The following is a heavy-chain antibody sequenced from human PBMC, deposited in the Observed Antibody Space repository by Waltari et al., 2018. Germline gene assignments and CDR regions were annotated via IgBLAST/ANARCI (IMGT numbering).Heavy chain of an antibody. CDR1: GGSFSGYY. D-gene: IGHD6-6*01. V-gene: IGHV4-34*01. J-gene: IGHJ4*02. CDR2: INHSGST. CDR3: AVEYSSSSWRGHTFDY. Sequence: QVQLQQWGAGLLKPSETLSLTCAVYGGSFSGYYWSWIRQPPGKGLEWIGEINHSGSTNYNPSLKSRVTISVDTSKNQFSLKLSSVTAADTAVYYCAVEYSSSSWRGHTFDYWGQGTLVTVSS.